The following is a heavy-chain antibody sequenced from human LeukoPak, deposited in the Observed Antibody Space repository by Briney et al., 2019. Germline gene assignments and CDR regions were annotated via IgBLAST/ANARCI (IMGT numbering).Heavy chain of an antibody. CDR3: AREETGYYDY. CDR2: IYSGGST. Sequence: QSGGSLRLSCAASGFTVSSNYMSWVRQAPGKGLEWVSVIYSGGSTYYADSVKGRFTISRDNSKNTLYLQMNSLRAEDTAVYYCAREETGYYDYWGQGTLVTVSS. CDR1: GFTVSSNY. D-gene: IGHD3-9*01. J-gene: IGHJ4*02. V-gene: IGHV3-53*01.